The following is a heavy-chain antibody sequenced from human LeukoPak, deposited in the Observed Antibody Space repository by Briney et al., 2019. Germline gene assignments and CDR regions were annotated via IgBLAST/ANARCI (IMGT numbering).Heavy chain of an antibody. V-gene: IGHV3-30*04. Sequence: PGRSLRLSCAASGFTFSSYVMHWVRQAPGKGLEWVALISYDGSNEYYADSVKGRFTISRDNSKNTLYLQMNSLRAADTAVYYCAREPGIAAAQGLNDYWGQGTLVTVSS. CDR1: GFTFSSYV. D-gene: IGHD6-13*01. CDR3: AREPGIAAAQGLNDY. J-gene: IGHJ4*02. CDR2: ISYDGSNE.